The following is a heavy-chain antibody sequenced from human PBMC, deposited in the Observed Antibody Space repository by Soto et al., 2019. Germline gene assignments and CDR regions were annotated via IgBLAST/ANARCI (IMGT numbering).Heavy chain of an antibody. J-gene: IGHJ4*02. D-gene: IGHD6-13*01. CDR3: TSSYSPSSSPDS. CDR1: GGSVRNYY. Sequence: SETLSLTCSVSGGSVRNYYWNWIGQPPGRGLEWIGYVYHSGSTNYNPSLKSRVSMSVDVSRNHFSLTLHSVTAADTAVYFCTSSYSPSSSPDSWGQGTLVTVS. V-gene: IGHV4-59*02. CDR2: VYHSGST.